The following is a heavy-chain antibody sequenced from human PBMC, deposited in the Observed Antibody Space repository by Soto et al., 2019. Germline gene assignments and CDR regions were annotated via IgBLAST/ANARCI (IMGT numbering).Heavy chain of an antibody. CDR2: IDPSDSYT. CDR1: GYSFTSYW. J-gene: IGHJ3*02. V-gene: IGHV5-10-1*01. D-gene: IGHD2-15*01. CDR3: ARTIVVVAGPGAFDI. Sequence: PGESLKISCKGSGYSFTSYWISWVRQMPGKGLEWMGRIDPSDSYTNYSPSFQGHVTISADKSISTAYLQWSSLKASDTAMYYCARTIVVVAGPGAFDIWGQGTMVTVSS.